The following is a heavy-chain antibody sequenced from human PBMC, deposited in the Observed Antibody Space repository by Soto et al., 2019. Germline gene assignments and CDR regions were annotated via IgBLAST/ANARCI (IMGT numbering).Heavy chain of an antibody. CDR2: ISGSGGST. V-gene: IGHV3-23*01. D-gene: IGHD6-6*01. J-gene: IGHJ6*03. CDR1: GFTFSSYA. CDR3: AKSAARPDYYYYYMDV. Sequence: GESLKISCAASGFTFSSYAMSWVRQAPGKGLEWVSAISGSGGSTYYADSVKGRFTISRANSKNTLYLQMNSLRAEDTAVYYCAKSAARPDYYYYYMDVWGKGTTVTVSS.